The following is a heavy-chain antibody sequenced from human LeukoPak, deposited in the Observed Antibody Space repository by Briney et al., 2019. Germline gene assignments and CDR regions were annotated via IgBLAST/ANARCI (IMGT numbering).Heavy chain of an antibody. CDR3: ARGSAVVGATGYYNGMDV. J-gene: IGHJ6*02. Sequence: PGGSLRLSCAASGFTFSNYDIHWVRRATGKGLEWVSGIGTAGDPYYPGSVKGRFTISRENAKNSLYLQMNSLRAGDTAVYYCARGSAVVGATGYYNGMDVWGQGTTVTVSS. CDR1: GFTFSNYD. D-gene: IGHD1-26*01. CDR2: IGTAGDP. V-gene: IGHV3-13*05.